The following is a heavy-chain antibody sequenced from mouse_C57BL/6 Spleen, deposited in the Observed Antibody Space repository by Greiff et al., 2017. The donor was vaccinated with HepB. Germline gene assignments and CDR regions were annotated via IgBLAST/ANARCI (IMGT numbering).Heavy chain of an antibody. Sequence: QVQLQQSGAELVRPGASVTLSCKASGYTFTDYEMHWVKQTPVHGLEWIGAIDPETGGTAYNQKFKGKAILTADKSSSTAYMELRSLTSEDSAVYYCTRSGIYDGYPWFAYWGQGTLVTVSA. CDR1: GYTFTDYE. CDR3: TRSGIYDGYPWFAY. CDR2: IDPETGGT. D-gene: IGHD2-3*01. J-gene: IGHJ3*01. V-gene: IGHV1-15*01.